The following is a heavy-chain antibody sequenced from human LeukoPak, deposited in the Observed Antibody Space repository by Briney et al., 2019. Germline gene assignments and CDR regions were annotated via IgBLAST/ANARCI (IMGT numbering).Heavy chain of an antibody. D-gene: IGHD6-19*01. CDR1: GYTFTGYY. CDR2: INPNSGGT. Sequence: ASVKVSCKASGYTFTGYYMHWVRQAPGQGLEWMGRINPNSGGTNYAQKFQGRVTMTRDTSISTAYMELSSLRSEDTAVYYCARDNSSGWDWFDPWGQGTLVTVSS. J-gene: IGHJ5*02. CDR3: ARDNSSGWDWFDP. V-gene: IGHV1-2*06.